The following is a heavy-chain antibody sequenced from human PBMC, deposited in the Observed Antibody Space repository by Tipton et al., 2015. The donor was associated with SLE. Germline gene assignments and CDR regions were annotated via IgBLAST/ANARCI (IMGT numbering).Heavy chain of an antibody. CDR3: AKDRELAVESYFDY. D-gene: IGHD2-15*01. CDR2: IDSDGGTT. V-gene: IGHV3-74*01. Sequence: SLRLSCAASGFSFSNYWIHWVRQVPGKGLVWVSHIDSDGGTTSYADSVKGRFTISRDNAKNMLYLQMNSLRAEDTAIYYCAKDRELAVESYFDYWGQGTLVTVSS. J-gene: IGHJ4*02. CDR1: GFSFSNYW.